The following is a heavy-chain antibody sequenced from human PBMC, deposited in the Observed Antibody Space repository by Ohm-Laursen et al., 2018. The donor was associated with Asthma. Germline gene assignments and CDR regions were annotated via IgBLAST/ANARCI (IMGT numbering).Heavy chain of an antibody. J-gene: IGHJ1*01. CDR3: ARIGPEWELPGREYSLHH. D-gene: IGHD1-26*01. Sequence: SLRLSCAASGFTFSTYAMNWVRQAPGKGLEWVSAISRGSTYYADSVKGRFTISRDNAGNSVYLQMNSLRAEDTALYYCARIGPEWELPGREYSLHHWGEGTLVTVSS. V-gene: IGHV3-21*01. CDR2: ISRGST. CDR1: GFTFSTYA.